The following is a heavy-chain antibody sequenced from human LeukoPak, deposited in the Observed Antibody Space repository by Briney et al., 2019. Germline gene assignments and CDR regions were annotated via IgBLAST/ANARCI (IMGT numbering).Heavy chain of an antibody. CDR1: GXTFSSYS. CDR2: ITSSSSTI. Sequence: GGSLRLSCAASGXTFSSYSMNWVRQAPGKGLEWVFYITSSSSTIYYADSVKGRFTISRDNAKNSLYLQMNSLRDEDTAVYYCARVLTYDYVWGSRSDYWGQGTLVTVSS. D-gene: IGHD3-16*01. CDR3: ARVLTYDYVWGSRSDY. V-gene: IGHV3-48*02. J-gene: IGHJ4*02.